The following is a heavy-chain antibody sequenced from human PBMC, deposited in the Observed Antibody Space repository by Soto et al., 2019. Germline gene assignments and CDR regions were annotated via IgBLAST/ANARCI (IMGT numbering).Heavy chain of an antibody. V-gene: IGHV3-9*01. CDR2: ISWNSGSI. Sequence: EVQLVESGGGLVQPGRSLRLSCAASGFTFDDYAMHWVRQVPGKGLEWVSGISWNSGSIGYADSVKGRFTMSRDNAKNSLYLQMSSLRPEDTALYYCAKDLRGGFDIWGQGTVVTVSS. CDR3: AKDLRGGFDI. D-gene: IGHD5-12*01. J-gene: IGHJ3*02. CDR1: GFTFDDYA.